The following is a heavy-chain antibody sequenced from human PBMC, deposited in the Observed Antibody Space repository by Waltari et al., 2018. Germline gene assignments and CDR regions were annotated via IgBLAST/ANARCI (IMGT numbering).Heavy chain of an antibody. CDR2: IYDTGST. CDR3: AREYYGSGSYLGYFDY. V-gene: IGHV4-59*01. J-gene: IGHJ4*02. D-gene: IGHD3-10*01. Sequence: QVQLQESGPGLVKPSETLSLICTVSGGSISSYYWSWIRQPPGGGLEWVGYIYDTGSTDSNPSLKSRITMSVDTSKNQFSLKLSSVTAADTAVYYCAREYYGSGSYLGYFDYWGQGTLVTVSS. CDR1: GGSISSYY.